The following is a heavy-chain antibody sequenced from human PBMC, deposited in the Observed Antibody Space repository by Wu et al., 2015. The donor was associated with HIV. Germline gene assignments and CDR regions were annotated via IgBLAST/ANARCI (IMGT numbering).Heavy chain of an antibody. Sequence: QVQLVQSGAEVKKPGASVKVSCKASGYTFTTYYIHWVRQAHGQGLEWVGVINPSENRVSYAQTFQGRVTMTRDTSTNTVYMEPRSLKTEDTAVYFCANRNRVGNMEAFDIWGQGTKVIVSS. CDR3: ANRNRVGNMEAFDI. V-gene: IGHV1-46*03. J-gene: IGHJ3*02. CDR1: GYTFTTYY. CDR2: INPSENRV. D-gene: IGHD5-24*01.